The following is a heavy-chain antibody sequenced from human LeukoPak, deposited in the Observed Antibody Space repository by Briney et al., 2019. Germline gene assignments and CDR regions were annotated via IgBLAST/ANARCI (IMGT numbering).Heavy chain of an antibody. CDR2: IKKNGGEK. J-gene: IGHJ6*03. D-gene: IGHD4-17*01. Sequence: RGTLRLSCAGHRFTISRYRKRWESQAAGEGLERVAKIKKNGGEKYYVDSVKGRLTIYREKAKNSLYLQMNSLRVEDTAVYYCARSGDTVTTRYYYMDVWGKGTTVTVSS. CDR3: ARSGDTVTTRYYYMDV. CDR1: RFTISRYR. V-gene: IGHV3-7*01.